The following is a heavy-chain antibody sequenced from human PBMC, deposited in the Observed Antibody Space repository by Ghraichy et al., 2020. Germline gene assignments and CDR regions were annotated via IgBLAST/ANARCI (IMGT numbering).Heavy chain of an antibody. CDR1: GGSFSGYY. V-gene: IGHV4-34*01. Sequence: SETLSLTCAVYGGSFSGYYWSWIRQPPGKGLEWIGEINHSGSTNYNPSLKSRVTISVDTSKNQFSLKLSSVTAADTAVYYCARALGDRRKVHRYYYYGMDVWGQGTTVTVSS. J-gene: IGHJ6*02. D-gene: IGHD3-16*01. CDR3: ARALGDRRKVHRYYYYGMDV. CDR2: INHSGST.